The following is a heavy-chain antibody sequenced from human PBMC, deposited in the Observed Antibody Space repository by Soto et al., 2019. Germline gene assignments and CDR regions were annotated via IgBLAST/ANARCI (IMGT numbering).Heavy chain of an antibody. CDR3: AKGGEGYCSMTSCLSHMDA. Sequence: EVQLLESGGGLVQPGGARRLSCAASGLTFSSYAMSWVRQTPGKGLALVSTISDRGSTYYADYVKGRFTISRDISKNMLFMQMSSLRAEDTAVYYCAKGGEGYCSMTSCLSHMDAWGKGTTVNVSS. D-gene: IGHD2-2*01. CDR1: GLTFSSYA. J-gene: IGHJ6*03. CDR2: ISDRGST. V-gene: IGHV3-23*01.